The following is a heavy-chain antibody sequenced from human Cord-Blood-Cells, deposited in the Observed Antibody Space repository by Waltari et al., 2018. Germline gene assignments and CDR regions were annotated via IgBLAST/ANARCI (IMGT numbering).Heavy chain of an antibody. CDR2: INLSLRT. CDR3: ARVTDFWSGYYYGMDV. D-gene: IGHD3-3*01. Sequence: QVQLQQWGAGLLKLSETLSLTCAVYGGSFSGYYWSWIRPPPGKGLEWIGEINLSLRTDYNPSLKSRVTISVDTSRNQFSLKLRSVTAADTAVYYCARVTDFWSGYYYGMDVWGQGTAVTVSS. V-gene: IGHV4-34*01. J-gene: IGHJ6*02. CDR1: GGSFSGYY.